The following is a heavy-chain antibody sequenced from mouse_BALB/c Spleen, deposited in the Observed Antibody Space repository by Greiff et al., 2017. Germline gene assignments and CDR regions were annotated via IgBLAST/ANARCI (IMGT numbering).Heavy chain of an antibody. V-gene: IGHV5-15*02. CDR2: ISNLAYSI. CDR1: GFTFSDYG. Sequence: EVQLQESGGGLVQPGGSRKLSCAASGFTFSDYGMAWVRQAPGKGPEWVAFISNLAYSIYYADTVTGRFTIYRENAKNTLYLEMSSLRSEDTAMYYCARSDGFLYAMDYWGQGTSVTVSS. J-gene: IGHJ4*01. CDR3: ARSDGFLYAMDY. D-gene: IGHD2-3*01.